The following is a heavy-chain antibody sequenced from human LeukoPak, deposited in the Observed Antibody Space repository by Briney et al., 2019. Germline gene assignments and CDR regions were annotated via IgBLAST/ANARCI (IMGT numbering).Heavy chain of an antibody. CDR2: IYYSGST. D-gene: IGHD3-22*01. CDR1: GGSISSGGYS. Sequence: SQTLSLTCAVSGGSISSGGYSWSWIRQPRGKGLEWIGYIYYSGSTYYNPSLKSRVTVSVDTSKNQFSLKLSSVTAADTAVYYCARDLLLQTGVPGAFDIWGQGTMVTVSS. J-gene: IGHJ3*02. V-gene: IGHV4-30-4*07. CDR3: ARDLLLQTGVPGAFDI.